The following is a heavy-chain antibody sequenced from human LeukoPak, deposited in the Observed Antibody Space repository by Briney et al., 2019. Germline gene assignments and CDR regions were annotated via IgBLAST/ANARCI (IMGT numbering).Heavy chain of an antibody. Sequence: GGSLRLSCAGSGFTFSTYWMSWVRQAPGKGLDWVANIKQDGTDKYYVDSVKGRFTISRDNAKNLLYLQMNSLRAEDTAVYYCAREKLDTRGYVDYWGQGTLVTVSS. CDR3: AREKLDTRGYVDY. CDR1: GFTFSTYW. V-gene: IGHV3-7*01. D-gene: IGHD3-22*01. J-gene: IGHJ4*02. CDR2: IKQDGTDK.